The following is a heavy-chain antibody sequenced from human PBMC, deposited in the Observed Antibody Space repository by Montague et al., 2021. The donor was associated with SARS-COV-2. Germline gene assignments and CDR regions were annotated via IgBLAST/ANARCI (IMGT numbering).Heavy chain of an antibody. CDR2: FYHSGGT. CDR1: GGSISSYF. D-gene: IGHD3-10*01. Sequence: SETLSLTCTVSGGSISSYFWSWIRQPPGKGLEWIGYFYHSGGTKYNPSLKSRVTISGDTSKNQFALKLSSGTTADTAVYDCARSGAVPMDWGKGTLVTVSS. V-gene: IGHV4-59*13. J-gene: IGHJ4*02. CDR3: ARSGAVPMD.